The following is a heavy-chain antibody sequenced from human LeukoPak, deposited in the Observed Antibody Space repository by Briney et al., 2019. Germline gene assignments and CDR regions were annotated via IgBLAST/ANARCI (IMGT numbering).Heavy chain of an antibody. V-gene: IGHV5-51*01. CDR1: GYSFTSYW. CDR2: IYPGDSDT. J-gene: IGHJ5*02. D-gene: IGHD3-10*01. CDR3: AGNYYGSGSYWRGFDP. Sequence: GESLKISCKGSGYSFTSYWIGWVRQMPGKGLEWMGIIYPGDSDTRYSPSFQGQVTISADKSISTAYLQWSSLKASDTAMYYCAGNYYGSGSYWRGFDPWGQGTLVTVSS.